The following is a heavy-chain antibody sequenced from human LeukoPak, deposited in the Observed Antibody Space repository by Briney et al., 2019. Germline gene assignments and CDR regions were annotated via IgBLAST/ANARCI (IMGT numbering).Heavy chain of an antibody. CDR1: GFTFSSYA. J-gene: IGHJ4*02. Sequence: GDSLRLSCASSGFTFSSYAMSWVRQAPGKGLEWVSSISGSGGSTSYADSVKGRFTISRDNSKNTLYLQMNSLRAEDTAVYYCAKASISSGRYHGIDYWGQGTLVTVSS. CDR2: ISGSGGST. V-gene: IGHV3-23*01. D-gene: IGHD6-19*01. CDR3: AKASISSGRYHGIDY.